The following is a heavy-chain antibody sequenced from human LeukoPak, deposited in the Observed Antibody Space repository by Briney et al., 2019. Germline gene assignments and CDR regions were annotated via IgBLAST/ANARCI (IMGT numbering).Heavy chain of an antibody. CDR1: GDSISSSNW. J-gene: IGHJ4*02. CDR2: INHSGST. D-gene: IGHD1-7*01. V-gene: IGHV4/OR15-8*01. CDR3: ARRGRTTPDY. Sequence: PSETLSLTCVVSGDSISSSNWWSWIRQPPGKGLEWIGEINHSGSTNYNPSLKSRVTISVDTSKNQFSLKLSSVTAADTAVYYCARRGRTTPDYWGQGTLVTVSS.